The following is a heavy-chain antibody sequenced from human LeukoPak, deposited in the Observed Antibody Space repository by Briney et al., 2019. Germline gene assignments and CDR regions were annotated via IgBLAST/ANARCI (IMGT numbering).Heavy chain of an antibody. Sequence: GGSLRVSCAALGLSLSTYTMTWFRQAPGKGLEWVSYISSGSTSIYYADSVKGRFTISRDNAKNSLYLQRSNLRDEEAAVYYWARAVRGVGGSYYYGMDVWGQGSTVTVSS. CDR2: ISSGSTSI. CDR3: ARAVRGVGGSYYYGMDV. V-gene: IGHV3-48*02. D-gene: IGHD3-10*01. CDR1: GLSLSTYT. J-gene: IGHJ6*02.